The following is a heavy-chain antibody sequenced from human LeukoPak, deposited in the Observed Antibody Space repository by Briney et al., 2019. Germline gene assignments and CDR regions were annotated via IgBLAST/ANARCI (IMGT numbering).Heavy chain of an antibody. CDR2: LNPNSGGT. D-gene: IGHD2-2*01. V-gene: IGHV1-2*06. J-gene: IGHJ4*02. CDR1: GYTFTAYY. Sequence: GASVKVFCKTSGYTFTAYYLHWVRQAPGQGLEWVGRLNPNSGGTNYAQKFQGRVTMTRDTSISTAYMEVSRLRSDDTAVYYCARVGYCSSTSCLIDYWGQGTLVTVSS. CDR3: ARVGYCSSTSCLIDY.